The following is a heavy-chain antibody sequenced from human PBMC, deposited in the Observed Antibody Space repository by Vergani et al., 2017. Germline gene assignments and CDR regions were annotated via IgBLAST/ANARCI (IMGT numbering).Heavy chain of an antibody. Sequence: EVQLLESGGGLVQPGGSLRLSCAASGFTFSSYAMSWVRQAPGKGLEWVSAISGSGGSTYYADSVKGRFTISRDNSKNTLYLQMNSLRAEDTAVYYCASQYCSRAACANWFDPWGQGTLVTVSS. V-gene: IGHV3-23*01. J-gene: IGHJ5*02. CDR2: ISGSGGST. CDR1: GFTFSSYA. CDR3: ASQYCSRAACANWFDP. D-gene: IGHD2-2*01.